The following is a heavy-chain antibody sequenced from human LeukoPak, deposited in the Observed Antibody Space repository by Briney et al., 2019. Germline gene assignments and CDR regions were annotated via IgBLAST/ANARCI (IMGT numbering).Heavy chain of an antibody. V-gene: IGHV4-34*01. CDR3: AGTGHYYYYYMDV. CDR2: INHSGST. J-gene: IGHJ6*03. Sequence: SETLSLTCAVYGGPFSGYYWSWIRQPPGKGLEWIGEINHSGSTNYNPSLKSRVTISVDTSKNQFSLKLSSVTAADTAVYYCAGTGHYYYYYMDVWGKGTTVTVSS. CDR1: GGPFSGYY.